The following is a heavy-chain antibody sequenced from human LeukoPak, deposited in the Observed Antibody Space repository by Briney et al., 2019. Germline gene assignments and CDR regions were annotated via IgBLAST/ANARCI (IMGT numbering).Heavy chain of an antibody. D-gene: IGHD6-6*01. Sequence: PGGSLRLSCVASGFTVSSNYMSWVRQAPGKGLEWVSAISGSGGSTYYADSVKGRFTISRDNSKNTLYLQMNSLRAEDTAVYYCAKEMRQLSGDAFDIWGQGTMVTVSS. V-gene: IGHV3-23*01. CDR2: ISGSGGST. CDR1: GFTVSSNY. J-gene: IGHJ3*02. CDR3: AKEMRQLSGDAFDI.